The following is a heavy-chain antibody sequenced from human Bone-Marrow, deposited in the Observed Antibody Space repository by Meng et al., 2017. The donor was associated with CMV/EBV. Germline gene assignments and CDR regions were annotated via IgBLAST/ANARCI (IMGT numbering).Heavy chain of an antibody. CDR2: IIPILGIA. Sequence: SVKVSCKASGGTFSSYAISWVRQAPGQGLEWMGGIIPILGIANYAQKFQGRVTMTRNTSISTAYMELSSLRSEDTAEYYCARGVRGLPFWGQGTMVTVSS. J-gene: IGHJ3*01. CDR1: GGTFSSYA. D-gene: IGHD4-17*01. CDR3: ARGVRGLPF. V-gene: IGHV1-69*10.